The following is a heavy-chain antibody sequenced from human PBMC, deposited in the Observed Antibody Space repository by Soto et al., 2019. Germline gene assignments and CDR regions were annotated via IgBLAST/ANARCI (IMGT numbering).Heavy chain of an antibody. Sequence: EVQLVESGGGLVQPGGSLRLSCEASGFTFRNYDMHWVRQGTGKGLEWVSGISAAGDPDYADSVEGRFTISRENDQNSFFLQMNSLRFGDTAVYYCARTDRDFYGLDVWGQGTTVIVSS. CDR1: GFTFRNYD. CDR2: ISAAGDP. CDR3: ARTDRDFYGLDV. V-gene: IGHV3-13*05. J-gene: IGHJ6*02.